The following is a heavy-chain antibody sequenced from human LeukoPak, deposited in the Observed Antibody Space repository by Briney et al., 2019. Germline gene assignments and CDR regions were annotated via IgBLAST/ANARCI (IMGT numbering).Heavy chain of an antibody. CDR1: GFTFSSYA. CDR2: ISYDGSNK. Sequence: GGSLRHSCAASGFTFSSYAMYWVRQSPGKGLEWVAVISYDGSNKYYADSVKGRFTISRDNSKNTLYLQMNSLRAEDTAVYYCARDARTVGITMIVVGFDYWGQGTLVTVSS. D-gene: IGHD3-22*01. CDR3: ARDARTVGITMIVVGFDY. J-gene: IGHJ4*02. V-gene: IGHV3-30*04.